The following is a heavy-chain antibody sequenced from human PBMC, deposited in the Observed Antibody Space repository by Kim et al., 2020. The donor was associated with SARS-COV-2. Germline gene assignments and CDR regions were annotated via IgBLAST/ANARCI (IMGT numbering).Heavy chain of an antibody. J-gene: IGHJ4*02. CDR3: ARPGEAGCYDY. D-gene: IGHD7-27*01. V-gene: IGHV3-23*01. CDR2: IADGGGGI. CDR1: GFTFSSYG. Sequence: GGSLRLSCAASGFTFSSYGMAWVRQAPGKGLEWVSSIADGGGGIYYADSVKGRFTIARDNSKNTLWLQINSLRADDTAVYYCARPGEAGCYDYWGQGTLVTVSS.